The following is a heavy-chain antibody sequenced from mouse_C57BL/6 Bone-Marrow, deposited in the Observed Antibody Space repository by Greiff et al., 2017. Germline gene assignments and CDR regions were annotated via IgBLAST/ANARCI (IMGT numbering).Heavy chain of an antibody. V-gene: IGHV14-4*01. Sequence: EVQLQESGAELVRPGASVKLSCTASGFNIKDDYMHWVKQRPEQGLEWIGWFDPENGDTEYASKFQGKATITADPFSNTAYLQLSSLTSEDTAVYYCASDTLFADWGQEALVTLSA. J-gene: IGHJ3*01. CDR1: GFNIKDDY. D-gene: IGHD5-1-1*01. CDR3: ASDTLFAD. CDR2: FDPENGDT.